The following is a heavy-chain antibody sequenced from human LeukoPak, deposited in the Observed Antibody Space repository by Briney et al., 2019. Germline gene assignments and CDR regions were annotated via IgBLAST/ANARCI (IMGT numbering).Heavy chain of an antibody. J-gene: IGHJ4*02. Sequence: PSETLSLTCAVSGGSINSGGYSWSWIRQPPGKGLEWIGYVYYSGSTYYNPSLKSRVTISADTSKNQFSLKLSSVTAADTAVYYCARKADSSSYFDYWGQGTLVTVSS. D-gene: IGHD6-13*01. CDR3: ARKADSSSYFDY. CDR1: GGSINSGGYS. CDR2: VYYSGST. V-gene: IGHV4-30-4*07.